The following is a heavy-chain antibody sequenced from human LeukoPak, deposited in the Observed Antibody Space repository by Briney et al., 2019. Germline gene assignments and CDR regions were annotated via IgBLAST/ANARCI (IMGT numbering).Heavy chain of an antibody. CDR1: GFTSSSYS. J-gene: IGHJ2*01. CDR2: ISSSSSTI. D-gene: IGHD4-17*01. V-gene: IGHV3-48*01. CDR3: ARDSQYGDYRYFDL. Sequence: GGSLRLSCAASGFTSSSYSMNWVRQAPGKGLKWVSYISSSSSTIYYADSVKGRFTISRDNAKNSLYLQMNSLRAEDTAVYYCARDSQYGDYRYFDLWGRGTLVTVSS.